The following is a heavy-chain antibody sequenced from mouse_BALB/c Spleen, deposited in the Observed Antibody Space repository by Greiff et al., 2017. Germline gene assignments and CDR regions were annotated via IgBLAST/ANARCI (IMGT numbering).Heavy chain of an antibody. CDR3: ARGPGSRPYYAMDY. D-gene: IGHD1-1*01. CDR1: GFTFSSYA. V-gene: IGHV5-6-5*01. Sequence: EVMLVESGGGLVKPGGSLKLSCAASGFTFSSYAMSWVRQTPEKRLEWVASISSGGSTYYPDSVKGRFTISRDNARNILYLQMSSLRSEDTAMYYCARGPGSRPYYAMDYWGQGTSVTVSS. J-gene: IGHJ4*01. CDR2: ISSGGST.